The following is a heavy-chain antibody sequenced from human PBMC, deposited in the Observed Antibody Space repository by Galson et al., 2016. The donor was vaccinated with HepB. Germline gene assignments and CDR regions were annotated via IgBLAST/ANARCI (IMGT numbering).Heavy chain of an antibody. CDR1: GFTFRIYH. Sequence: SLRLSCAASGFTFRIYHMTWVRQAPGKGLEWVSAISSGGSTYYADSVKGRFSIPRDSSKNILYLQMNSLRVEDTAVYYCARRGGDMQPSDYWGQGTLVTVSS. D-gene: IGHD2-21*02. J-gene: IGHJ4*02. CDR2: ISSGGST. V-gene: IGHV3-23*01. CDR3: ARRGGDMQPSDY.